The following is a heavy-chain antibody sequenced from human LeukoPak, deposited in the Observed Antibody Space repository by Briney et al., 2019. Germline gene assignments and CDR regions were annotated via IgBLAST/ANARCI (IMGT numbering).Heavy chain of an antibody. J-gene: IGHJ4*02. CDR2: IYYSGST. Sequence: PSETLSLTCTVSGGSISSSSYYWGWIRQPPGKGPEWIGSIYYSGSTYYNPSLKSRVTISVDTSKNQFSLKLSSVTAADTAVYYCARDDIRGVIKTDYWGQGTLVTVSS. CDR1: GGSISSSSYY. V-gene: IGHV4-39*07. D-gene: IGHD3-10*01. CDR3: ARDDIRGVIKTDY.